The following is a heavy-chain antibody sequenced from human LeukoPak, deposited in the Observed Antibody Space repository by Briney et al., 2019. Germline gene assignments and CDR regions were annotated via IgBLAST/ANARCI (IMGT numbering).Heavy chain of an antibody. Sequence: SVKASCKASGGTFSSYAISWVRQAPGQGLEWMGRIIPILGIANYAQKFRGRVTITADKSTSTAYMELSSLRSEDTAVYYCARWAEATHDYWGQGTLVTVSS. V-gene: IGHV1-69*04. CDR3: ARWAEATHDY. CDR2: IIPILGIA. J-gene: IGHJ4*02. CDR1: GGTFSSYA.